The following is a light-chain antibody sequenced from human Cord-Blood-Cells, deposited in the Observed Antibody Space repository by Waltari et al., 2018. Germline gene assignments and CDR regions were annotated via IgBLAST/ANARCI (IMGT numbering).Light chain of an antibody. CDR2: GNS. J-gene: IGLJ3*02. CDR1: RSNIGAGSD. V-gene: IGLV1-40*01. CDR3: QSYDSSLSGWV. Sequence: QSVLTQPPSVSGAPGQRVTISCTGSRSNIGAGSDLHWYQQLPGTAPKLLIYGNSNRPSGVPDRFSGSKSGTSASLAITGLQAEDEADYYCQSYDSSLSGWVFGGGTKLTVL.